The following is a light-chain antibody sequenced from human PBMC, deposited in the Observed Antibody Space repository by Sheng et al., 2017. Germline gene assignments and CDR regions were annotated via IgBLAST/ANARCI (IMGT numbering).Light chain of an antibody. J-gene: IGKJ1*01. V-gene: IGKV1-12*01. CDR1: QYISTW. CDR2: AAS. Sequence: DIQMTQSPSSVYASIGDRVTITCRSSQYISTWLAWYQQKPGKAPKLLIYAASTLRDGVPSRFSGSGSGTDFTLTISNLQAEDLATYYCQQSYSIPPTWTFGQGTKVEIK. CDR3: QQSYSIPPTWT.